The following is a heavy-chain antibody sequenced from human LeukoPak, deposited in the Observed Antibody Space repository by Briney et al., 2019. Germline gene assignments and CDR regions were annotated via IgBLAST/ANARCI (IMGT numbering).Heavy chain of an antibody. CDR1: GFTFNKYA. CDR3: AREVASSGSYSY. D-gene: IGHD1-26*01. V-gene: IGHV3-64*01. CDR2: ISSNGDST. J-gene: IGHJ4*02. Sequence: GGSLRLSGAAAGFTFNKYAMHWVRQAPGKGLEYASAISSNGDSTYYANSLKGRFTISRDNSKSTLYLQMGSLRVEDMGVYYCAREVASSGSYSYWGQGTLVTVSS.